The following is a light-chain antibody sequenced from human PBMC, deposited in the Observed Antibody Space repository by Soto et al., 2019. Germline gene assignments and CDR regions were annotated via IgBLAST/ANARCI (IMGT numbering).Light chain of an antibody. Sequence: DIRLTQSPSTLSASVGDTVTITCRASQSITTWLAWYQQKPGKGPNLLIYNASTLVSGVPARFSGGGSGTEFTRNITSLQPDDVANYYCQQYNSYLRTFGQGTKVQVK. CDR1: QSITTW. CDR3: QQYNSYLRT. V-gene: IGKV1-5*03. CDR2: NAS. J-gene: IGKJ1*01.